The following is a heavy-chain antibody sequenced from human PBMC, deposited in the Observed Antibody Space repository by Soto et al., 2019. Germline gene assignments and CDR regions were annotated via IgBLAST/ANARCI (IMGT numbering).Heavy chain of an antibody. V-gene: IGHV1-69*02. Sequence: SVKVSCKASGDTFSSYTFTWVRQAPGQGLYWVGRIIPILGIANYAQKFQGRVTITADKSTSTAYMELSSLRSEDTAVYYCARREGHQMDVWGKGTTVTVSS. CDR1: GDTFSSYT. CDR3: ARREGHQMDV. CDR2: IIPILGIA. J-gene: IGHJ6*04.